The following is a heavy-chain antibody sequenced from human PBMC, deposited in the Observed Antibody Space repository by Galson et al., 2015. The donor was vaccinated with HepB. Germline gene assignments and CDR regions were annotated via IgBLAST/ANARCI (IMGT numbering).Heavy chain of an antibody. D-gene: IGHD1-1*01. Sequence: SLRLSCAASGFTFSSYSMNWVRQAPGKGLEWVSSISSSSSYIYYADSVKGRFTISRDNAKNSLYLQMNSLRAEDTAVYCCATGGTDAFDIWGQGTMVTVSS. V-gene: IGHV3-21*01. CDR3: ATGGTDAFDI. CDR1: GFTFSSYS. CDR2: ISSSSSYI. J-gene: IGHJ3*02.